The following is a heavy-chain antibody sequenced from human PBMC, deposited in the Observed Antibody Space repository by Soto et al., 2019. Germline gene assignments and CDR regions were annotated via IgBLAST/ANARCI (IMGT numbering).Heavy chain of an antibody. CDR1: GGTFSSYA. V-gene: IGHV1-69*06. CDR2: IIPIFGTA. CDR3: AREGGLRQLGYYGMDV. J-gene: IGHJ6*02. D-gene: IGHD3-3*01. Sequence: QVQLVQSGAEVKKPGSSVKVSCKASGGTFSSYAISWVRQAPGQGLEWMGGIIPIFGTANYAQKFQDRVTITADKSTSTAYMALSRLRSEDTAVYYCAREGGLRQLGYYGMDVWGQGTTVTVSS.